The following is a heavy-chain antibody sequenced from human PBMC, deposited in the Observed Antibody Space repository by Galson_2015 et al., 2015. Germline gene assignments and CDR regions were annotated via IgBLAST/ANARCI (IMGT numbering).Heavy chain of an antibody. Sequence: SLRLSCAASGFTFTTYSMNWARQAPGKGLEWVSSITASSNYIYYADSVKGRFTISRDNAKNSLYLQMNSLRAEDTAVYYCVAFGWSGYYTSSGDTFDIWGQGTMVTVSS. D-gene: IGHD3-3*01. CDR2: ITASSNYI. V-gene: IGHV3-21*01. J-gene: IGHJ3*02. CDR3: VAFGWSGYYTSSGDTFDI. CDR1: GFTFTTYS.